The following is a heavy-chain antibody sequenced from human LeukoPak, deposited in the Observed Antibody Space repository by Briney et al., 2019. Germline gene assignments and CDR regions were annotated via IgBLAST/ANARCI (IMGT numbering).Heavy chain of an antibody. J-gene: IGHJ3*02. Sequence: PGGSLRLSCAASGFTVSSNYMSWFRQAPGKGLEWVATIKQDGSEKLYVDSVKGRFTISRDNAKNSLYLQMNSLRAEDTALYYCARDLSFDIWGQGTMVTVSS. CDR3: ARDLSFDI. CDR1: GFTVSSNY. CDR2: IKQDGSEK. V-gene: IGHV3-7*04.